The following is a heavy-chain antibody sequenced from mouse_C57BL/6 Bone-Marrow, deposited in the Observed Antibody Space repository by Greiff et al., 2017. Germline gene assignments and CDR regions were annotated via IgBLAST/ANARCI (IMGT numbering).Heavy chain of an antibody. J-gene: IGHJ2*01. CDR3: AEIAGLANWSDY. CDR1: GYTFTSYG. Sequence: VQLQESGAELARPGASVKLSCKASGYTFTSYGISWVKQRTGQGLEWIGEIYPRSGNTYYNEKFKGKATLTADKSSSTAYMELRSLTSEDSAVYFCAEIAGLANWSDYWGQGTTLTVSS. D-gene: IGHD4-1*01. V-gene: IGHV1-81*01. CDR2: IYPRSGNT.